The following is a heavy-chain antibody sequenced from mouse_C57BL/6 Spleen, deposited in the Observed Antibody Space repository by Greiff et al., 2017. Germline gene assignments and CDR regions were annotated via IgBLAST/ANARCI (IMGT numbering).Heavy chain of an antibody. D-gene: IGHD1-1*01. CDR1: GYAFSSYW. Sequence: VQLQQSGAELVKPGASVKISCKASGYAFSSYWMNWVKQRPGQGLEWIGQIYPGDGDTNYNGKFKGKATLTADKSSSTAYMQLSSLTSEDSAVYFCARGDYGSSYYFDYWGQGTTRTVSS. V-gene: IGHV1-80*01. CDR2: IYPGDGDT. CDR3: ARGDYGSSYYFDY. J-gene: IGHJ2*01.